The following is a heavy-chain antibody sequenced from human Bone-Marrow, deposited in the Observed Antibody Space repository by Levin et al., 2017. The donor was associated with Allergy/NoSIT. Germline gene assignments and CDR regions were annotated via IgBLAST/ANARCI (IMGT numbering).Heavy chain of an antibody. Sequence: PGGSLRLSCEGSGYRFSDYWIGWVRQMPGKGLEWMGLIYPGDSDTRYSPSFQGHITIAVDKALSTAYMLCSRLKASDTATYYCARLGYCRGGQCPGAFDIWGQGTLVTVSS. CDR1: GYRFSDYW. J-gene: IGHJ3*02. CDR2: IYPGDSDT. V-gene: IGHV5-51*01. D-gene: IGHD2-15*01. CDR3: ARLGYCRGGQCPGAFDI.